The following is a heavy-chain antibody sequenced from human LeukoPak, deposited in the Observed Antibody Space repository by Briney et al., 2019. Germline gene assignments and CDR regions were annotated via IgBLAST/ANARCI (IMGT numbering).Heavy chain of an antibody. J-gene: IGHJ4*02. D-gene: IGHD6-19*01. CDR3: AKDPSGQWLVGFDY. CDR1: GFTFSSYG. CDR2: IRYDGSNK. V-gene: IGHV3-30*02. Sequence: PGGSLRLSCAASGFTFSSYGMHWVRQAPGKGLEWVAFIRYDGSNKYYADSVKGRFTISRDNSKNTLYLQMNSLRAEDTAVYYCAKDPSGQWLVGFDYWGQGTLVTVSS.